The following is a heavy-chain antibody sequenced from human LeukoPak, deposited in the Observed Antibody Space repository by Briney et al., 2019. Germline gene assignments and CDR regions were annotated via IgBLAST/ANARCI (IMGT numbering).Heavy chain of an antibody. CDR1: GFTFSSYW. Sequence: GGSLRLSCAASGFTFSSYWMHWVRQAPGKGLVWVSRINSDGSSTRYADSVKGRFTISRDNAKNSLYLQMNSLRAEDTAVYYCARDRADMVVLGGGSFDYWGQGTLVTVSS. V-gene: IGHV3-74*01. D-gene: IGHD2-8*02. CDR2: INSDGSST. CDR3: ARDRADMVVLGGGSFDY. J-gene: IGHJ4*02.